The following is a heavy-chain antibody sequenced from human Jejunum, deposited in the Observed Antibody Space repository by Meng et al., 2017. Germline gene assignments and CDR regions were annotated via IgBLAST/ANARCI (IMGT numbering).Heavy chain of an antibody. J-gene: IGHJ4*02. D-gene: IGHD3-22*01. CDR3: AAYHSSDYHS. CDR1: GFTFSNYG. CDR2: IWSDGSTK. V-gene: IGHV3-33*01. Sequence: GESLKISCAASGFTFSNYGMHWVRQAPGKGLEWVAVIWSDGSTKDYADSVRGRFTISRDNSKNTLYLQMNSLRAEDTAVYYCAAYHSSDYHSWGQGTPVTVSS.